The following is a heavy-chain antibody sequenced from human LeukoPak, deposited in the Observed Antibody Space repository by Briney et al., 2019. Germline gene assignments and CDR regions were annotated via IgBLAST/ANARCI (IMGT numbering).Heavy chain of an antibody. V-gene: IGHV1-3*01. Sequence: GASVKVSCKASGYTFTSYAMHWVRQAPGQRLEWMGWINAGNGNTKYSQKFQGRVTITRDTSASTAYMELSSLRSEDTAVYYCARSDPSEWEPLDYWGQGTLVTVSS. CDR2: INAGNGNT. CDR1: GYTFTSYA. D-gene: IGHD1-26*01. J-gene: IGHJ4*02. CDR3: ARSDPSEWEPLDY.